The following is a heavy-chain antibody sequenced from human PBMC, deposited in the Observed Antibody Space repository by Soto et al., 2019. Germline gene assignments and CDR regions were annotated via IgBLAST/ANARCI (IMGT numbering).Heavy chain of an antibody. J-gene: IGHJ4*02. CDR3: ADGGEWAFKFDY. V-gene: IGHV3-23*01. CDR1: GFTFSSYA. CDR2: ISAGGSNT. D-gene: IGHD3-10*01. Sequence: GGSLRLSCTGSGFTFSSYAMSWVRQAPGKGREWVSGISAGGSNTYYPDSVKGRFTISRDNSKNTLYLQMNSLRVEDTAVYYCADGGEWAFKFDYWGQGTLVTVPQ.